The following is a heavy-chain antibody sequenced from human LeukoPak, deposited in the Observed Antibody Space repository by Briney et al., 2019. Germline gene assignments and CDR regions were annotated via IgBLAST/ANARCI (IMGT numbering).Heavy chain of an antibody. Sequence: SETLSLTCTVSGGSIRDYYWSWIRQPPGKGLEWIGYVYHTGNTKYNPSLESRATISIDTSKNQFSLKLSSVTAADSAMYYCAKSDGSGSYFDYWGQGTLVTVS. V-gene: IGHV4-59*03. CDR1: GGSIRDYY. D-gene: IGHD3-10*01. J-gene: IGHJ4*02. CDR2: VYHTGNT. CDR3: AKSDGSGSYFDY.